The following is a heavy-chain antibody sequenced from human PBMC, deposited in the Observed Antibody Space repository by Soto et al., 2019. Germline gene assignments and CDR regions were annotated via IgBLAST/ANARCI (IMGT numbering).Heavy chain of an antibody. CDR1: GGSISGSISY. D-gene: IGHD4-17*01. CDR2: IYSGGAT. V-gene: IGHV4-39*01. Sequence: QLQLQESGPRLVKPSETLSLTCTVSGGSISGSISYWGWIRQPPEKGLEWIGSIYSGGATSYSPSLKTRVNLSVDTSKNQFSLNLTSATAADTAVYFCAGHAPYGVIPLDLWGQGALVTVSS. J-gene: IGHJ4*02. CDR3: AGHAPYGVIPLDL.